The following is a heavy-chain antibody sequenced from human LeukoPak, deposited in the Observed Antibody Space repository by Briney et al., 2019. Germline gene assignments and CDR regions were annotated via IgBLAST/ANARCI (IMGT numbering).Heavy chain of an antibody. V-gene: IGHV3-11*01. CDR3: ARTGYGDYSPLGMDV. Sequence: GGSLRLSCAASGFTFSDFYMSWVRQAPGKGLEWISYISGRGSTIYYADSVKGRFTISRDNAKNSLYLQMNSLRAEDTAVYYCARTGYGDYSPLGMDVWGQGTTVTVSS. D-gene: IGHD4-17*01. CDR1: GFTFSDFY. CDR2: ISGRGSTI. J-gene: IGHJ6*02.